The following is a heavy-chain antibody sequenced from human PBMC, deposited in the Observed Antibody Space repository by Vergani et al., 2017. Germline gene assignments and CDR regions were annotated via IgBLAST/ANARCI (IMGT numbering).Heavy chain of an antibody. CDR1: GGSISSYY. J-gene: IGHJ3*02. Sequence: QVQLQESGPGLVKPSETLSLTCTVSGGSISSYYWSWIRQPPGKGLEWIGYIYYSGSTNYNPSLKSRVTISVDTSKNQFSLKLSSVTAADTAVYYCARYDDFWSGSEADAFDIWGQGTMVTVSS. V-gene: IGHV4-59*01. CDR3: ARYDDFWSGSEADAFDI. D-gene: IGHD3-3*01. CDR2: IYYSGST.